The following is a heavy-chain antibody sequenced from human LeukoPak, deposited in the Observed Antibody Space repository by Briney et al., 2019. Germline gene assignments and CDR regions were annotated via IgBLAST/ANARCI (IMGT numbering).Heavy chain of an antibody. Sequence: AEPLSLTCTVSGASMSSRYWRWIRQPPGKGLEWLGYIYYSGSTNYNPSLKRRVTIAVDTSKNQFSLKLSSVTAADTAVYYCAKGRYCSSTSCRPRDFFFDPWGQGTLVTVSS. D-gene: IGHD2-2*01. CDR2: IYYSGST. CDR1: GASMSSRY. J-gene: IGHJ5*02. CDR3: AKGRYCSSTSCRPRDFFFDP. V-gene: IGHV4-59*11.